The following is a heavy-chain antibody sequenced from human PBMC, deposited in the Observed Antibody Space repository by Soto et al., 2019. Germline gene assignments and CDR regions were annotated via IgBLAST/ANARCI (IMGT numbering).Heavy chain of an antibody. CDR3: ARHSGPQFYYYATDV. J-gene: IGHJ6*02. CDR2: IVPVFATP. CDR1: GGTLSTYA. D-gene: IGHD2-8*02. V-gene: IGHV1-69*01. Sequence: QVQLVQSGADVRKPGSSAKVSCKAPGGTLSTYAMSWVRQAPGQGLEWMGGIVPVFATPTYAQRFQGRVTITADESTNTAYMELSSLRSEDTAVYYCARHSGPQFYYYATDVWGQGTTVTVSS.